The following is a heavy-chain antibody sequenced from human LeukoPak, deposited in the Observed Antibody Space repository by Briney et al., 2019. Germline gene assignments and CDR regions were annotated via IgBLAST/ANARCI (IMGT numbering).Heavy chain of an antibody. D-gene: IGHD3-10*01. Sequence: SETLSLTCTVSGGSISTYYWTWIRQPPGKGLEWIGYTQYSGNTFYNVALKSRVTISLDTSKSQLSLILTSVTAADTAVYYCTRVDHRFYGPGYDSWGQGKLVIVSS. CDR1: GGSISTYY. CDR2: TQYSGNT. V-gene: IGHV4-59*01. J-gene: IGHJ5*01. CDR3: TRVDHRFYGPGYDS.